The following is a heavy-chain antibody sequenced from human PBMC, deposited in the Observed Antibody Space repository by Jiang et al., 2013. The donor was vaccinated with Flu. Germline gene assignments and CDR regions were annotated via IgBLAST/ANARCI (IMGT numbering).Heavy chain of an antibody. J-gene: IGHJ3*02. CDR2: IDPYSGNT. CDR1: GYYFTSYY. Sequence: QLVESGAEVKKPGASVKVSCKASGYYFTSYYMHWVRQAPGQGLEWMGMIDPYSGNTDYAQKFRGRVTVTRDTSTSTVYMELSSLRSDDTAVYYCARDDSSSYPIWGQGTMVTVSS. CDR3: ARDDSSSYPI. D-gene: IGHD3-22*01. V-gene: IGHV1-46*01.